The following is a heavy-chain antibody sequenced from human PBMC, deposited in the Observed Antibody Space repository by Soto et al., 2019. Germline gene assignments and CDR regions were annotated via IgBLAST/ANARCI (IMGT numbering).Heavy chain of an antibody. J-gene: IGHJ6*03. CDR2: IRNNGAHT. V-gene: IGHV3-64*01. Sequence: EAQLVESGGGLVHPGGSLRLSCAASGFTFSNYEMHWVRQAPGKGLEYVSGIRNNGAHTDYAKSMKGRFTISRDNSENTLDLQMGSLRAEDMARDYCARRGYGSRWPNVYMDVWGKGTTVTVSS. CDR1: GFTFSNYE. D-gene: IGHD6-13*01. CDR3: ARRGYGSRWPNVYMDV.